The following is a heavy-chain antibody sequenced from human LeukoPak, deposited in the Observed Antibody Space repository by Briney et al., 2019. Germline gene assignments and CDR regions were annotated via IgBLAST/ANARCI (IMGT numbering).Heavy chain of an antibody. V-gene: IGHV3-30*18. D-gene: IGHD3-10*01. Sequence: PGGSLRLSCAASGFTFSSYGMHWVRQAAGKGLEWVAVISYDGSNKYYADSVKGRFTISRDNSKNTLYLQMNSLRAEDTAVYYCAKERSYGSETYYFDYWGQGTLVTVSS. J-gene: IGHJ4*02. CDR2: ISYDGSNK. CDR3: AKERSYGSETYYFDY. CDR1: GFTFSSYG.